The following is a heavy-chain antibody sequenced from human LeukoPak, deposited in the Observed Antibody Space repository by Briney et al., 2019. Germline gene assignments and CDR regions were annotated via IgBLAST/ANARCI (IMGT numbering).Heavy chain of an antibody. CDR3: ASGGYCGSTSCYPTWFDP. Sequence: PSETLSLTCTVSGGSINSGDYYWSWIRLPPGKGLEWIGYIYYSGSIYYNPSLKSRVTISVDTSKNQFSLKLSSVTAADTAVYYCASGGYCGSTSCYPTWFDPWGQGTLVTVSS. V-gene: IGHV4-30-4*02. CDR1: GGSINSGDYY. J-gene: IGHJ5*02. D-gene: IGHD2-2*01. CDR2: IYYSGSI.